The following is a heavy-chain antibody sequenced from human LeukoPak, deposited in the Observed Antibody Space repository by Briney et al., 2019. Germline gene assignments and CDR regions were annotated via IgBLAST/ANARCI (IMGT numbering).Heavy chain of an antibody. Sequence: PSETLSLTCIVSGGSITNYYWSWIRQPPGKGLELIGYIYYSGSTNYNPSLKSRVPISVDTSNNQFSLRLSSVTAADTAVYYCARDPFGSNAFDIWGQGTVVAVSS. CDR3: ARDPFGSNAFDI. J-gene: IGHJ3*02. D-gene: IGHD3-10*01. CDR1: GGSITNYY. CDR2: IYYSGST. V-gene: IGHV4-59*01.